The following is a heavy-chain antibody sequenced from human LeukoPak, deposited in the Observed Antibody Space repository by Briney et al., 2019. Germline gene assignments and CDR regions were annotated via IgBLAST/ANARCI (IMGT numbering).Heavy chain of an antibody. Sequence: GGSLTLSCAAAGFTFSDYYMSWIRQAPGKGREWVSYISSSGSTIYYADSVKGRFTISRDNAKNSLYLQMNSLRAEDTAVYYCARRYYDSSGYRYWGQGTLVTVSS. V-gene: IGHV3-11*04. CDR1: GFTFSDYY. J-gene: IGHJ4*02. CDR3: ARRYYDSSGYRY. CDR2: ISSSGSTI. D-gene: IGHD3-22*01.